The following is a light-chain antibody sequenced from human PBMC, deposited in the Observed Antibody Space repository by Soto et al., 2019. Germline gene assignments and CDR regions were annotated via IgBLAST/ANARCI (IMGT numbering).Light chain of an antibody. V-gene: IGKV1-5*01. CDR2: DAS. J-gene: IGKJ3*01. Sequence: DIQMTQSPSTLSASVGDRDTITCRAIQCISSGLAWYEQKPGKAPKLLIYDASSLESGVPSRFSGSGSGTEFTLTISRLQPDDVATYYCQQYNSYPFTFGPGPKVDIQ. CDR3: QQYNSYPFT. CDR1: QCISSG.